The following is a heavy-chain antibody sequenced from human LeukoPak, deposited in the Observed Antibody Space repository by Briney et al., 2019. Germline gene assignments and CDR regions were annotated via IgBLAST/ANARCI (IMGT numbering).Heavy chain of an antibody. V-gene: IGHV1-18*01. Sequence: ASVKVSCKASGYTFTSYGISWVRQPPGQGLEWMGWISAYNGNTNYAQKLQGRVTMTTDTSTSTAYMELRSLRSDDTAVYYCARDRSRDSSGYYFDWFDPWGQGTLVTVSS. CDR2: ISAYNGNT. D-gene: IGHD3-22*01. J-gene: IGHJ5*02. CDR1: GYTFTSYG. CDR3: ARDRSRDSSGYYFDWFDP.